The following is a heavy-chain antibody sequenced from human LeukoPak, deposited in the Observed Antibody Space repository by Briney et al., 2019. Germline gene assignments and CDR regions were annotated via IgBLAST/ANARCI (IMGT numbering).Heavy chain of an antibody. Sequence: GASLKISCKGSGYSFTSYWIGWVRQMPGKGLGWMGIIYPGDSDTRYSPSFQGQVTISAAKSISTAYLQWSSLKASDTAMYYCARTRSSTSYPYYYYYGMDVWGQGTTVTVSS. CDR3: ARTRSSTSYPYYYYYGMDV. CDR1: GYSFTSYW. V-gene: IGHV5-51*01. D-gene: IGHD2-2*01. CDR2: IYPGDSDT. J-gene: IGHJ6*02.